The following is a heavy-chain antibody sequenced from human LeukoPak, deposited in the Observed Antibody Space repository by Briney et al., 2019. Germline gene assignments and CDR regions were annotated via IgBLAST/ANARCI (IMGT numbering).Heavy chain of an antibody. CDR2: INPSGGST. CDR3: ARGDINTAMAMNKFDY. V-gene: IGHV1-46*01. D-gene: IGHD5-18*01. CDR1: GYTFTSNY. J-gene: IGHJ4*02. Sequence: ASVKVSCKAFGYTFTSNYMHWVRQAPGQGLEWMGIINPSGGSTSYAQKFQGRVTMTRDMSTSTVYMELSSLRSEDTAVYYCARGDINTAMAMNKFDYWGQGTLVTVSS.